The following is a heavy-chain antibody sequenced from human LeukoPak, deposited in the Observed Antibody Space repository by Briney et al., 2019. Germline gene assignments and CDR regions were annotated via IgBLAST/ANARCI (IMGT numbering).Heavy chain of an antibody. CDR1: GFTFSNAW. CDR2: IKQDGSEK. J-gene: IGHJ4*02. CDR3: ARDSPERGYSYGPLDNYFDY. V-gene: IGHV3-7*01. D-gene: IGHD5-18*01. Sequence: PGGSLRLSCAASGFTFSNAWMSWVRQAPGKGLEWVANIKQDGSEKYYVDSVKGRFTISRDNAKNSLYLQMNFLRAEDTAVYYCARDSPERGYSYGPLDNYFDYWGQGTLVTVSS.